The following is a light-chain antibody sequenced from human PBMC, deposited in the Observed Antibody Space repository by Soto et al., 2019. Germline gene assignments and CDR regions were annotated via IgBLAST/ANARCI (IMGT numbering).Light chain of an antibody. CDR3: QQYDGFLYT. CDR2: DAS. CDR1: QHITNY. J-gene: IGKJ2*01. V-gene: IGKV1-33*01. Sequence: DLPMTQSPSSLSASVGDTVSITCQASQHITNYLNWYRQKPGKAPELLIYDASSLESGVPSRFSASGSGTEFTFTITSLQPEDFAPFYCQQYDGFLYTFGQGTKLEIK.